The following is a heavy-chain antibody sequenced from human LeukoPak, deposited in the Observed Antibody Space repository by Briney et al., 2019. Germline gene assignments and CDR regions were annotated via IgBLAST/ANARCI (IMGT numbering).Heavy chain of an antibody. J-gene: IGHJ3*02. CDR3: ARASRVGATSNDAFDI. D-gene: IGHD1-26*01. Sequence: SETLSLTCTVSGYSISSGYYWSWIRQPPGKGLEWIGYIYYSGSTNYNPSLKSRVTISVDTSKNQFSLKLSSVTAADTAVYYCARASRVGATSNDAFDIWGQGTMVTVSS. CDR1: GYSISSGYY. CDR2: IYYSGST. V-gene: IGHV4-61*01.